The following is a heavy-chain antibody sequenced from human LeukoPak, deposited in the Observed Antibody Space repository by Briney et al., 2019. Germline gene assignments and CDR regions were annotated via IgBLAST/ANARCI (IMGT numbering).Heavy chain of an antibody. CDR2: INHSGST. Sequence: SETLSLTCSVSGGSIRNGDYCWSWIRQPPGKGLEWIGEINHSGSTNYNPSLKSRVTISVDTSKNQFSLKLSSVTAADTAVYYCARRGPRIAAAGRDAFDIWGQGTMVTVSS. V-gene: IGHV4-34*01. CDR3: ARRGPRIAAAGRDAFDI. J-gene: IGHJ3*02. CDR1: GGSIRNGDYC. D-gene: IGHD6-13*01.